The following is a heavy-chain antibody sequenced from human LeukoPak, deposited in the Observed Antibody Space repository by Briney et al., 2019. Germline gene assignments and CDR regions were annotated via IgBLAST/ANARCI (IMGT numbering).Heavy chain of an antibody. V-gene: IGHV3-7*01. Sequence: GGSLRLSCAASGFTFSSYGMSWVRQAPGKGLEWVANIKQDGSEKYYLDSVKGRFTISRDNAKNSLYLQMNSLRAEDTAVYYCARAIVWFGSDYWGQGTLVTVSS. CDR1: GFTFSSYG. CDR2: IKQDGSEK. D-gene: IGHD3-10*01. CDR3: ARAIVWFGSDY. J-gene: IGHJ4*02.